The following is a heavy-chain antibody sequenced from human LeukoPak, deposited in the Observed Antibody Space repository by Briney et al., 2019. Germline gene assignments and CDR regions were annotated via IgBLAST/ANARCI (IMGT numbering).Heavy chain of an antibody. V-gene: IGHV3-66*01. CDR1: GFTVSRNY. CDR3: ARGRGGYVDY. D-gene: IGHD2-15*01. CDR2: IYSAGST. Sequence: GGSLRLSCTASGFTVSRNYMSWVRQAPGKGLEWVSAIYSAGSTYYIDSVKGRFTISRDNSKNTLYLQMNSLRAEDTAVYYCARGRGGYVDYWGQGTLVTVSS. J-gene: IGHJ4*02.